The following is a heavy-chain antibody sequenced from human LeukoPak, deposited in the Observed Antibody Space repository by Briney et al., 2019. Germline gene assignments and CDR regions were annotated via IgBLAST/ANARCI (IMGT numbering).Heavy chain of an antibody. J-gene: IGHJ4*02. Sequence: SETLSLTCTVSGASISSHYWSWIRQPPGKGLEYIAYISYSGDTNYNPSLKSRVTISIDTSKNRLSLRLSSVTAADTAVYYCAGLTDDVVVPTITYHYFDSWGQGTRVTVSS. D-gene: IGHD2-2*01. CDR2: ISYSGDT. V-gene: IGHV4-59*08. CDR1: GASISSHY. CDR3: AGLTDDVVVPTITYHYFDS.